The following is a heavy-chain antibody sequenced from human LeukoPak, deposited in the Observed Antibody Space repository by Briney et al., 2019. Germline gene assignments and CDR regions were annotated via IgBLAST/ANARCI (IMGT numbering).Heavy chain of an antibody. D-gene: IGHD2-21*01. J-gene: IGHJ6*03. CDR2: IYYSGST. V-gene: IGHV4-39*01. Sequence: PSETLSLTCTVSGGSISSSSYYWGWIRQPPGKGLEWIGSIYYSGSTYYNPSLKSRVTISVDTSKNQFSLKLSSVTAADTAVYYCVSPCCGGDCYYYYYYYMDVWGKGTTVTVSS. CDR3: VSPCCGGDCYYYYYYYMDV. CDR1: GGSISSSSYY.